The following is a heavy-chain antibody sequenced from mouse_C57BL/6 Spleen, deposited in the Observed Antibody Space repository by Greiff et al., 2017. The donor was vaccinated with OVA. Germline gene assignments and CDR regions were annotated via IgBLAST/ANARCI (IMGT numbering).Heavy chain of an antibody. D-gene: IGHD1-1*01. Sequence: QVQLKQPGAELVKPGASVKVSCKASGYTFTSYWMHWVKQRPGQGLEWIGRIHPSDSDTNYNQKFKGKATLTVDKSSSTAYMQLSSLTSEDSAVYYCAISNYVEDAMDYWGQGTSVTVSS. CDR1: GYTFTSYW. V-gene: IGHV1-74*01. J-gene: IGHJ4*01. CDR2: IHPSDSDT. CDR3: AISNYVEDAMDY.